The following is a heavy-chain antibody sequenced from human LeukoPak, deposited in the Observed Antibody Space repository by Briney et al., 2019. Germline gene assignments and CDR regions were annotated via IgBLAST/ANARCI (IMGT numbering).Heavy chain of an antibody. Sequence: GSLRLSCAASGFTFSSYWMHWVRQAPGKGLEWIGSIYHSGSTYYNPSLKSRVTISVDTSKNQFSLKLSSVTAADTAVYYCARSSIAARGTPDYWGQGTLVTVSS. V-gene: IGHV4-38-2*01. CDR2: IYHSGST. D-gene: IGHD6-6*01. J-gene: IGHJ4*02. CDR3: ARSSIAARGTPDY. CDR1: GFTFSSYW.